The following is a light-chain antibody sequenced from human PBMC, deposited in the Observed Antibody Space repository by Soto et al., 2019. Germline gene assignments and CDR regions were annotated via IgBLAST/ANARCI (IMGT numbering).Light chain of an antibody. CDR1: QGVSSN. Sequence: EIVMTQSPVTLSVSPGERATLSCRASQGVSSNLGWYQQKPGQAPRLLIYGASTRATGIPARFSGSGSGTEFTLTISSLQSEDFAVYYCQQYNNWPRTFGQGTKVEIK. V-gene: IGKV3-15*01. CDR3: QQYNNWPRT. J-gene: IGKJ1*01. CDR2: GAS.